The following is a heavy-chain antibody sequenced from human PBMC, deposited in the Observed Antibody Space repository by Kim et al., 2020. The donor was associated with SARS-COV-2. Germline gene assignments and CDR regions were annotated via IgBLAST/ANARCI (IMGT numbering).Heavy chain of an antibody. V-gene: IGHV4-34*13. J-gene: IGHJ6*02. CDR3: ARASPVTTWYYYYGMDV. D-gene: IGHD4-17*01. Sequence: SLKSRVTISVATTKNQFSLKLSSVTAADTAVYYCARASPVTTWYYYYGMDVWGQGTTVTVSS.